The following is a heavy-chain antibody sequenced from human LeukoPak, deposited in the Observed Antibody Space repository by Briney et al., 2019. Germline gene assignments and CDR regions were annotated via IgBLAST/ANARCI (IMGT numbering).Heavy chain of an antibody. D-gene: IGHD6-19*01. V-gene: IGHV3-7*01. CDR1: GFNFGGYY. CDR3: ARDWQLDSGWYYFDY. J-gene: IGHJ4*02. Sequence: GGSLRLSCIASGFNFGGYYIGWIRQAPGKGLEWVANIKQDGSEKYYVDSVKGRFTISRDNAKNSLYLQMNSLRAEDTAVYYCARDWQLDSGWYYFDYWGQGTLVTVSS. CDR2: IKQDGSEK.